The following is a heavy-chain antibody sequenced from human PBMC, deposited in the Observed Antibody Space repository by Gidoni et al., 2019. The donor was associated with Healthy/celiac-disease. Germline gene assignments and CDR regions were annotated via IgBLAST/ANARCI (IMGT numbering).Heavy chain of an antibody. V-gene: IGHV5-10-1*03. CDR3: ARRPIGSSSQGGAFDI. CDR1: GYSFTSYW. CDR2: IDPSDSYT. Sequence: EVQLVQSGAEVKKPGESLRISCKGSGYSFTSYWISWVRQMPGKGLEWMGRIDPSDSYTNYSPSFQGHVTISADKSISTAYLQWSSLKASDTAMYYCARRPIGSSSQGGAFDIWGQGTMVTVSS. D-gene: IGHD6-13*01. J-gene: IGHJ3*02.